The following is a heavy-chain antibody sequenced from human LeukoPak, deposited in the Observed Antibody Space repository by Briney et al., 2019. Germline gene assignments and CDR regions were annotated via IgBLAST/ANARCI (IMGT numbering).Heavy chain of an antibody. Sequence: ASVKVSCKASGYTFTSYYMHWVRQAPGQGLEWMGWINPNSGGTNYAQKFQGRVTMTRDTSISTAYMELSRLRSDDTAVYYCASDPGYCSGGSCYLDWGQGTLVTVSS. CDR3: ASDPGYCSGGSCYLD. CDR2: INPNSGGT. V-gene: IGHV1-2*02. CDR1: GYTFTSYY. D-gene: IGHD2-15*01. J-gene: IGHJ4*02.